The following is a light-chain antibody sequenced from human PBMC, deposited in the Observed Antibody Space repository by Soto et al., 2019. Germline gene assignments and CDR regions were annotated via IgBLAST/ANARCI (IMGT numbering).Light chain of an antibody. Sequence: DMEMTQSPSSLSASVGDRVTITCRASQSISNYLNWYQHKPGKVPKHLIYAASSLQSGVPTRFSGSWSGTDFTLTIDSMQPEYFATYYSQQSYGNPHAFGGGTKIEIK. V-gene: IGKV1-39*01. J-gene: IGKJ4*01. CDR1: QSISNY. CDR3: QQSYGNPHA. CDR2: AAS.